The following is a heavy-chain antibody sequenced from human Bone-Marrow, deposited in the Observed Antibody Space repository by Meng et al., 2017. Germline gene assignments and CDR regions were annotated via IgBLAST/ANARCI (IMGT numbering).Heavy chain of an antibody. CDR2: INHSGST. CDR1: GGSFRGYY. D-gene: IGHD4-17*01. CDR3: ARGRVTTVTTPNWYFDL. J-gene: IGHJ2*01. V-gene: IGHV4-34*01. Sequence: QVPLQQGGAGLLKPSETLSLTCAVYGGSFRGYYWSWIRQPPGKGLEWIGEINHSGSTNYNPSLKSRVTISVDTSKNQFSLKLSSVTAADTAVYYCARGRVTTVTTPNWYFDLWGRGTLVTVAS.